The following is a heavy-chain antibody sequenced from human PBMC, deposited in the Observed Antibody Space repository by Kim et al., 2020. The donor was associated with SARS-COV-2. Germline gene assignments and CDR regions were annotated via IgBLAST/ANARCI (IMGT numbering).Heavy chain of an antibody. J-gene: IGHJ4*02. CDR2: IYSGGSST. Sequence: GGSLRLSCAASGFTFSSYAMSWVRQAPGKGLEWVSVIYSGGSSTYYADSVKGRFTISRDNSKNTRYLQMNSLRAQDTAVYYCAKDFGQDGYCTNGVCYYFDYWGQGTLVTVSS. V-gene: IGHV3-23*03. CDR3: AKDFGQDGYCTNGVCYYFDY. D-gene: IGHD2-8*01. CDR1: GFTFSSYA.